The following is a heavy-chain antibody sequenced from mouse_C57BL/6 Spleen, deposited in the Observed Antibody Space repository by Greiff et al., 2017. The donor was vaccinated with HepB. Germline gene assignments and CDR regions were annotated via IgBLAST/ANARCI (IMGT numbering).Heavy chain of an antibody. J-gene: IGHJ4*01. V-gene: IGHV1-52*01. CDR3: ARWGSNYAMDY. CDR1: GYTFTNYW. Sequence: QVQLKQSGAELVRPGSSVKLSCKASGYTFTNYWMHWVKQRPKEGLEWIGDIDPSDNETHYNQKFKDKATLTVDKSSNTAYMQLSSLTSEDSAVYYCARWGSNYAMDYWGQGTSVTVSS. CDR2: IDPSDNET.